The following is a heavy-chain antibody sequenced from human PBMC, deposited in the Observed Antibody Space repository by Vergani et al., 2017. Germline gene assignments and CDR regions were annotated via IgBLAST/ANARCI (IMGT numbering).Heavy chain of an antibody. CDR2: INAGNGNT. V-gene: IGHV1-3*01. Sequence: QVQLVQSGAEVKKPGASVKVSCKASGYTFTSYAMHWVRQAPGQRLEWMGWINAGNGNTKYSQKFQGRVTITRDTSASTAYMELSSLRSEDTAVYYCARDGVANPEYFDYWGQGTLVTVSS. CDR3: ARDGVANPEYFDY. CDR1: GYTFTSYA. J-gene: IGHJ4*02. D-gene: IGHD3-3*01.